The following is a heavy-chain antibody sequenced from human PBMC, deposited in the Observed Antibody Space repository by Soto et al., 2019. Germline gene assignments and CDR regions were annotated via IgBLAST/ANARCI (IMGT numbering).Heavy chain of an antibody. CDR3: ARFLYGDDNEVYYFDY. D-gene: IGHD4-17*01. CDR1: GGSFSGYY. J-gene: IGHJ4*02. V-gene: IGHV4-34*01. Sequence: SETLSLTCAVYGGSFSGYYWSWIRQPPGKGLEWIGEINHIGSPNYNPSLKSRVTISVDTSNNQFSLKLSSVTAADTVVYYCARFLYGDDNEVYYFDYWGQGTLVTVSS. CDR2: INHIGSP.